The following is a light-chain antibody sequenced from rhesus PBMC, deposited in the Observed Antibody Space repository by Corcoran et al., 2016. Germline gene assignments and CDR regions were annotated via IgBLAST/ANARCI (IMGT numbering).Light chain of an antibody. CDR3: QQGNSNPRT. CDR2: YAN. Sequence: DIQMTQSPSSLSASVGDRVTITCRASQGISRSLNWYQQKPGKAPKLLIYYANSLASGVPSRFSGSGSGTEFTLTNSSMQPEDFATYYCQQGNSNPRTFGQGTKVEIK. CDR1: QGISRS. V-gene: IGKV1-32*02. J-gene: IGKJ1*01.